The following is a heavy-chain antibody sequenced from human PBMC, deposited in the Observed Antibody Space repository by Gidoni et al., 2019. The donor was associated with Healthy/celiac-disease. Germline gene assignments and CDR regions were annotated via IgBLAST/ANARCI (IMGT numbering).Heavy chain of an antibody. D-gene: IGHD6-19*01. J-gene: IGHJ3*02. CDR3: AKDIKVQWLVLGGDDAFDI. Sequence: EVQLVESGGGLVQPGRSLRLSCAASGFTFDDYAMHWVRQAPGKGLEWVSGISWNSCSIGYADSVKGRFTISRDNAKNSLYLQMNSLRAEDTALYYCAKDIKVQWLVLGGDDAFDIWGQGTMVTVSS. CDR1: GFTFDDYA. V-gene: IGHV3-9*01. CDR2: ISWNSCSI.